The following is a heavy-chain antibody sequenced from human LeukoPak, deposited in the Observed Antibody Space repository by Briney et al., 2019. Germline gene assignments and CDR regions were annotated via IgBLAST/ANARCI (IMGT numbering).Heavy chain of an antibody. V-gene: IGHV3-30*03. CDR3: ARGARKGDDYGGFFDY. D-gene: IGHD4-23*01. J-gene: IGHJ4*02. CDR1: GFTFSYYY. CDR2: ISYDGSNK. Sequence: PGGSLRLSCAASGFTFSYYYMSWIRQPPGKGLEWVAVISYDGSNKYSADSVKGRFTISRDNSKNTLYMQMNSLRAEDTAVYYCARGARKGDDYGGFFDYWGQGTLVTVSS.